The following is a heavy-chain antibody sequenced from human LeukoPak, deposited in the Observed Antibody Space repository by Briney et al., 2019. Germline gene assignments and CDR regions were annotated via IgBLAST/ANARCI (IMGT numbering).Heavy chain of an antibody. V-gene: IGHV3-33*01. CDR2: IWYDGSNK. D-gene: IGHD6-13*01. Sequence: GGSLRLSCAASGFTFSSYGMHWVRQAPGKGLEWVADIWYDGSNKYYAHSVKGRFTISRDNSKNTLYLQMNSLRAEDTAVYYCASSGGSSWYGLPHRGFQHWGQGTLVTVSS. CDR1: GFTFSSYG. J-gene: IGHJ1*01. CDR3: ASSGGSSWYGLPHRGFQH.